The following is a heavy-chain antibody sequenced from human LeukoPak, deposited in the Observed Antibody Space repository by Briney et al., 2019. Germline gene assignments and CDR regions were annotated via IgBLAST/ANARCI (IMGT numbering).Heavy chain of an antibody. V-gene: IGHV4-34*01. D-gene: IGHD6-13*01. J-gene: IGHJ4*02. CDR2: INHSGST. CDR1: GFTFSSYA. Sequence: TGGSLRLSCAASGFTFSSYARSWIRQPPGKGLEWIGEINHSGSTNYNPSLKSRVTISVDTSKNQFSLKLSSVTAADTAVYYCARGGDEAAAGYDYWGQGPLVTVSS. CDR3: ARGGDEAAAGYDY.